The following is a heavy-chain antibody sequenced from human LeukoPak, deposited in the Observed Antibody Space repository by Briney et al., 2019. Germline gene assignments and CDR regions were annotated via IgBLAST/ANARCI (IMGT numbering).Heavy chain of an antibody. Sequence: ASVKVSCKASGYTFTSYGISWVRQAPGQGLEWMGGIIPIFGTANYAQKFQGRVTITADESTSTAYMELSSLRSEDTAVYYCASGWSGVSGSYPKWGQGTLVTVSS. CDR1: GYTFTSYG. CDR2: IIPIFGTA. D-gene: IGHD1-26*01. V-gene: IGHV1-69*13. J-gene: IGHJ4*02. CDR3: ASGWSGVSGSYPK.